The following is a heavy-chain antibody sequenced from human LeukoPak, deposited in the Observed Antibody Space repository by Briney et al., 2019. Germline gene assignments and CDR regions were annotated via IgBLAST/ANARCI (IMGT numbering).Heavy chain of an antibody. CDR1: GYSISSGYY. V-gene: IGHV4-38-2*02. CDR2: IYHSGST. Sequence: PSETLSLTCTVSGYSISSGYYWGWIRQPPGKGLEWIGSIYHSGSTYYNPSLKSRVTISVDTSKNQVSRNLSSVTAADTAVYYCARHRGPYSSSWYAVDYWGQGTLVTVSS. J-gene: IGHJ4*02. D-gene: IGHD6-13*01. CDR3: ARHRGPYSSSWYAVDY.